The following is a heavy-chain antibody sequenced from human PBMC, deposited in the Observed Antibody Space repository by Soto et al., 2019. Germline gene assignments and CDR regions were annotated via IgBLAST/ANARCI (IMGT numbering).Heavy chain of an antibody. Sequence: EVQLLESGGGLVQPGGSLRLSCAASGFSFSSYAMSWVRQAPGKGLEWVSAISGSGGSTYYADSVKGRFTISRDNSKNTLYLQMNSLRAEDTAVYYCAKCGDYYYYYMDVWGKGTTVTVSS. D-gene: IGHD1-26*01. V-gene: IGHV3-23*01. CDR1: GFSFSSYA. J-gene: IGHJ6*03. CDR3: AKCGDYYYYYMDV. CDR2: ISGSGGST.